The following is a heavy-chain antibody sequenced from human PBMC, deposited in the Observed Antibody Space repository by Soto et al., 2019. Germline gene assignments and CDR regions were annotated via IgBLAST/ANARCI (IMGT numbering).Heavy chain of an antibody. J-gene: IGHJ6*02. D-gene: IGHD2-15*01. CDR3: ARDIGYCSGGSCYGWGYGMDV. Sequence: EVQLVESGGDLVKPGGSLRLSCAASEFTFSSYGMNWVRQAPGKGLEWVSSISSRSRYIYYADSVKGRFTISRDNAKKSLHLQMNSLRAEDTAVYYCARDIGYCSGGSCYGWGYGMDVWGQGTTVTVSS. V-gene: IGHV3-21*01. CDR2: ISSRSRYI. CDR1: EFTFSSYG.